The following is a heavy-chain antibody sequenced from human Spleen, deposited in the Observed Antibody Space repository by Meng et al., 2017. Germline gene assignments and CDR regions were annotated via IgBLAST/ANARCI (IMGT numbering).Heavy chain of an antibody. CDR3: AGGGVVAWEVLQY. CDR2: IRQSGTT. J-gene: IGHJ4*02. Sequence: VQLEQGGEGLLKASETLPFLCSVYGGSFNEYFWGWIRQSPGKGLEWIGEIRQSGTTNYNASLRSRATISIDTSKNHFSLKLTSVTAADTAVYYCAGGGVVAWEVLQYLGQGTLVTVSS. CDR1: GGSFNEYF. V-gene: IGHV4-34*01. D-gene: IGHD1-26*01.